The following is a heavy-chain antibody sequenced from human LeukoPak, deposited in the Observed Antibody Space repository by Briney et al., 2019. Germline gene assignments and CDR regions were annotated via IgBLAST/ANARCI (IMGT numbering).Heavy chain of an antibody. CDR1: GYSISSSNW. CDR2: IYYSGST. V-gene: IGHV4-28*06. CDR3: ATRKAAGAFDI. D-gene: IGHD6-25*01. J-gene: IGHJ3*02. Sequence: SETLSLTCAVSGYSISSSNWWGWIRQPPGKGLEWIGYIYYSGSTNYNPSLKSRVTMSVDTSKNQFSLKLSSVTALDTAVYYCATRKAAGAFDIWGQGTMVTVSS.